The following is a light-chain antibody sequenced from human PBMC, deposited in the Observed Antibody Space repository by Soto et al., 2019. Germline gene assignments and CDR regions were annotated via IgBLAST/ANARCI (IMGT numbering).Light chain of an antibody. CDR2: KAS. Sequence: DIQMTQSPATLAASVGGRVSLTCRASQSIDTWLAWYQQKPGKAPNLLIYKASRLESGVPSRFSGSGSGTEFTLTISSLQPEDFGSYYCQEYKNDYGTFGQGTKVEIK. J-gene: IGKJ1*01. V-gene: IGKV1-5*03. CDR1: QSIDTW. CDR3: QEYKNDYGT.